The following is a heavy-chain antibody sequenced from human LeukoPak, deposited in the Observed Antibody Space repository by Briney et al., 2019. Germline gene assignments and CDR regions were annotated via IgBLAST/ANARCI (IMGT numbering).Heavy chain of an antibody. D-gene: IGHD3-10*01. CDR2: INHSGST. V-gene: IGHV4-34*01. CDR1: GVSISSYY. Sequence: SETLSLTCTDSGVSISSYYWSWIRQPPGKGLEWIGEINHSGSTNYNPSLKSRVTISVDTSKNQFSLKLSSVTAADTAVYYCARVSIDYGSGSYYSRYYYYYYMDVWGKGTTVTVSS. CDR3: ARVSIDYGSGSYYSRYYYYYYMDV. J-gene: IGHJ6*03.